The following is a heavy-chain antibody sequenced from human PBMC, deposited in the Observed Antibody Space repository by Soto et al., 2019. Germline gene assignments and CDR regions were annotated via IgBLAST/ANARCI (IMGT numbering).Heavy chain of an antibody. CDR2: IYWDGDK. Sequence: LTKTCTSPGFPFHKGEQGVGWIRQPPGKALEWLALIYWDGDKRYSPYMKSRLSITKDTSNNQVVLTMTNMDPVDTATYYCAHSRCVGDCLRSCSSRYCYGMDVCGQGTSVSVSS. CDR3: AHSRCVGDCLRSCSSRYCYGMDV. V-gene: IGHV2-5*02. CDR1: GFPFHKGEQG. D-gene: IGHD2-21*02. J-gene: IGHJ6*02.